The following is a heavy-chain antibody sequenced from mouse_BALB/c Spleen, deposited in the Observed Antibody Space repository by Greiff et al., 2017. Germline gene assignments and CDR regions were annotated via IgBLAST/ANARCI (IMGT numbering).Heavy chain of an antibody. Sequence: VKLMESGPGLVAPSQSLSITCTVSGFSLTSYGVHWVRQPPGKGLEWLGVIWAGGSTNYNSALMSRLSISKDNSKSQVFLKMNSLQTDDTAMYYCARFYDYGSWFAYWGQGTLVTVSA. CDR3: ARFYDYGSWFAY. CDR2: IWAGGST. CDR1: GFSLTSYG. V-gene: IGHV2-9*02. D-gene: IGHD2-4*01. J-gene: IGHJ3*01.